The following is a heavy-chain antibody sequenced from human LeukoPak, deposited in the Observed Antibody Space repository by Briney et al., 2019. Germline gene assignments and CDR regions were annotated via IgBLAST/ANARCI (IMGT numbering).Heavy chain of an antibody. CDR1: GFTLSSYA. D-gene: IGHD3-9*01. V-gene: IGHV3-23*01. Sequence: GGSLRLSCAASGFTLSSYAMSWVRQAPGKGLEWVSAISGSGGSTYYADSVKGRFTISRDNSKNTLYLQMNSLRAEDTAVYYCAKVRSYYDILTGNYYYYGMDVWGQGTTVTVSS. CDR3: AKVRSYYDILTGNYYYYGMDV. J-gene: IGHJ6*02. CDR2: ISGSGGST.